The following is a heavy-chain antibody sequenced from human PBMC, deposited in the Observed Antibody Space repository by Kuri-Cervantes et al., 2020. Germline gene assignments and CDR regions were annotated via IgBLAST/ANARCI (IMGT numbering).Heavy chain of an antibody. CDR3: AKDIYSGYDAFDI. CDR2: ISWNSGSI. CDR1: GFTFDDYA. Sequence: SLKISCAASGFTFDDYAMHWVRQAPGKGLEWVSGISWNSGSIGYADSVKGRFTISRDNAKNSLYLQMNSLRAEDTAVYYCAKDIYSGYDAFDIWGQGTMVTVSS. J-gene: IGHJ3*02. V-gene: IGHV3-9*01. D-gene: IGHD2-15*01.